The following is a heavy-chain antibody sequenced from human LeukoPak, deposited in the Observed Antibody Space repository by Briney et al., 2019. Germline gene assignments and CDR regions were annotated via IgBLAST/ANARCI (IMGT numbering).Heavy chain of an antibody. V-gene: IGHV1-8*01. D-gene: IGHD3-9*01. Sequence: ASVKVSCKASGYTFTSYDINWVRQATGQGLEWMGWMNPNSGNTGYAQKFQGRVTMTRNTSISTAYMELSSLRSEDTAVYYCASTLPYYDILTGTDAFDIWGQGTMVTVSS. CDR3: ASTLPYYDILTGTDAFDI. CDR2: MNPNSGNT. CDR1: GYTFTSYD. J-gene: IGHJ3*02.